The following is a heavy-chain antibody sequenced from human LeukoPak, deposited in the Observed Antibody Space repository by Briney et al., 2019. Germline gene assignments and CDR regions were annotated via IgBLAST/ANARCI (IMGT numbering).Heavy chain of an antibody. CDR1: GGSISSYY. Sequence: SETLSLTCTVSGGSISSYYWSWIRQPPGKGLEWIGYIYYNGSTNYNPSLKSRVTISVDTSKKQFSLKLNSVTAADTAVYYCARDLYASGNYRSYWYFDLWGRGTLVTVSS. CDR3: ARDLYASGNYRSYWYFDL. CDR2: IYYNGST. V-gene: IGHV4-59*01. J-gene: IGHJ2*01. D-gene: IGHD3-10*01.